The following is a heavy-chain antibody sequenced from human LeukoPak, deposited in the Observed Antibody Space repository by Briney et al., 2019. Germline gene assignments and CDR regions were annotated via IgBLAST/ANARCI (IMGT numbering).Heavy chain of an antibody. Sequence: GGSLRLSCAASGFTFFSYAMSWVRQAPGKGLEWASGISGSGGSTNYADSVKGRFTISRDNSKNTLYLQMNNVRVEDTAVYYCAKGGPSSGWYIFDYWGQGTLVTVSS. CDR2: ISGSGGST. CDR1: GFTFFSYA. V-gene: IGHV3-23*01. D-gene: IGHD6-19*01. J-gene: IGHJ4*02. CDR3: AKGGPSSGWYIFDY.